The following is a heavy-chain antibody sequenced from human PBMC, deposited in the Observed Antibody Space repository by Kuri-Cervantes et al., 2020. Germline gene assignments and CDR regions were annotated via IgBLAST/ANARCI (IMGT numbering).Heavy chain of an antibody. D-gene: IGHD1-7*01. Sequence: ASVKVSCKASGYTFTGYYMHWVRQAPGQGLEWMGIINPSGGSTNYAQKLQGRVTMTTDTSTSTAYMELRSLRSDDTAVYYCARVGGELRPDDYWGQGTLVTVSS. V-gene: IGHV1-46*01. J-gene: IGHJ4*02. CDR3: ARVGGELRPDDY. CDR2: INPSGGST. CDR1: GYTFTGYY.